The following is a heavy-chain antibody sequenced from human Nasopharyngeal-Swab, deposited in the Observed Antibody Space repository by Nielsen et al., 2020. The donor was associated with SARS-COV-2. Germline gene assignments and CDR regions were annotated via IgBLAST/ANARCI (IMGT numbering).Heavy chain of an antibody. CDR1: GYTFTGYY. J-gene: IGHJ3*01. Sequence: ASVKVSCKTSGYTFTGYYIHWFRQAPGQGLEWMGWINPKIGGTRYPQKFHDRVTMTRDTSNLTAYMELSALTSDDTAVYSCARGGLNYYSSSGAFDFWGRGTMVTVSS. CDR2: INPKIGGT. CDR3: ARGGLNYYSSSGAFDF. V-gene: IGHV1-2*02. D-gene: IGHD3-22*01.